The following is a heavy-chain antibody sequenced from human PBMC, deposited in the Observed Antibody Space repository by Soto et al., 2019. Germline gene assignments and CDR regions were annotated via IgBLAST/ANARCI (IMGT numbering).Heavy chain of an antibody. J-gene: IGHJ3*02. CDR3: ARQGSAGWTLDI. V-gene: IGHV5-51*01. CDR1: GYTFDNYW. Sequence: GESLKISCKGSGYTFDNYWIGWVRQMPGKGLEWMAIIYPGDSDRRYSPSFQGQVTISADQSISTAYLQWSSLKASDTAIYYCARQGSAGWTLDIWGQGTMVTVSS. D-gene: IGHD2-15*01. CDR2: IYPGDSDR.